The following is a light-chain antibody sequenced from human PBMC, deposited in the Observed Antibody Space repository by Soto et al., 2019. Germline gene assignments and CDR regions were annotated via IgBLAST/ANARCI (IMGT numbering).Light chain of an antibody. V-gene: IGKV4-1*01. CDR2: WAS. J-gene: IGKJ1*01. Sequence: IVMTQSPDSLAVSLGERSTINCKSIERVLSSSNNKNYLAWYQQNEGQPPKLLIYWASTRESGVPDRISGSGSETDFTLTFRSLKAEDVAVYYCQQSYSPPQTFGQGTKV. CDR3: QQSYSPPQT. CDR1: ERVLSSSNNKNY.